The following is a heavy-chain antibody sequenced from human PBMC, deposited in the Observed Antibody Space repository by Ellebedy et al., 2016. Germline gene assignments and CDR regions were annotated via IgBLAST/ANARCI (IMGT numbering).Heavy chain of an antibody. CDR2: ISGAGTNT. V-gene: IGHV3-23*01. CDR3: ARDGSEWSRDY. J-gene: IGHJ4*02. Sequence: GGSLRLSXAASGFTFSNFFMTWVRQAPGKGLEWVSTISGAGTNTYFADSVRGRFTISRDNSANTLYLQMNSLRVEDTAVYYCARDGSEWSRDYWGQGTLVTVSS. D-gene: IGHD3-3*01. CDR1: GFTFSNFF.